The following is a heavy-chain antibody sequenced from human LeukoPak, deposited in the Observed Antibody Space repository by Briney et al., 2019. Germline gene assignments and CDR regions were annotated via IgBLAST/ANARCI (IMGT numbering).Heavy chain of an antibody. V-gene: IGHV3-23*01. CDR3: AKFPTVTDYYGMDV. D-gene: IGHD4-17*01. J-gene: IGHJ6*02. CDR2: ISGSGGST. Sequence: HPGGSLRLSCAASGFTFSSYAMSWVRQAPGKGLEWVSAISGSGGSTYYADSVKGRFTISRDNSKNTLYLQMNSLRAEDTAVYYCAKFPTVTDYYGMDVWGQGTTVTVSS. CDR1: GFTFSSYA.